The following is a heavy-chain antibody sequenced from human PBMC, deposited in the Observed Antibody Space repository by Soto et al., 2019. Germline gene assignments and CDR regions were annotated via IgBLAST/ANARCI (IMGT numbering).Heavy chain of an antibody. J-gene: IGHJ6*03. D-gene: IGHD2-15*01. CDR1: GFTFSSYD. CDR2: IGTAGDT. V-gene: IGHV3-13*01. CDR3: TRAGPNPYYLEQGYCSGGSCPGDYYYYMDV. Sequence: GGSLRLSCAASGFTFSSYDMHWVRQATGKGLEWVSAIGTAGDTYYPGSVKGRFTISRENAKNSMYIQMNSLRAGDTAVYYRTRAGPNPYYLEQGYCSGGSCPGDYYYYMDVWGKGTTVTVSS.